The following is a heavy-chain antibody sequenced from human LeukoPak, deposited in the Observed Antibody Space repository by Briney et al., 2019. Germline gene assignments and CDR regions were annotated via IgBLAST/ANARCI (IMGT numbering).Heavy chain of an antibody. CDR2: IFYSGST. J-gene: IGHJ4*02. CDR3: ASLRERSYYARGFDY. Sequence: PSETLSLTCTVSGGSISTSSYYWGWVRRPPGKGLEWIGNIFYSGSTYYSPSLKSRVTISLDTSRNQFSLKLSSVTAADTAVYYCASLRERSYYARGFDYWGQGTLVTVSS. CDR1: GGSISTSSYY. V-gene: IGHV4-39*01. D-gene: IGHD4-11*01.